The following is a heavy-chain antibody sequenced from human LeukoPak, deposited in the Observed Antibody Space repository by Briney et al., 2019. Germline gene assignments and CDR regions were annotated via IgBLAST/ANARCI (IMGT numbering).Heavy chain of an antibody. J-gene: IGHJ5*02. Sequence: SETLSLTCTVSGGSIRSYYWSWIRQPPGKGLEWIGYIYYSGSTYYNPSLKSRVTISVDTSKNQFSLKLSSVTAADTAVYYCTTDENDYVWGSYRAWGQGTLVTVSS. V-gene: IGHV4-59*12. CDR2: IYYSGST. D-gene: IGHD3-16*02. CDR1: GGSIRSYY. CDR3: TTDENDYVWGSYRA.